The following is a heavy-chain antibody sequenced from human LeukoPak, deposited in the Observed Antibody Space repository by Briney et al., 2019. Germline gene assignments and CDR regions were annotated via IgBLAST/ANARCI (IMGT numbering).Heavy chain of an antibody. CDR2: ISGSGGST. D-gene: IGHD3-22*01. CDR3: AKDEGSKYYYDSSGYLGLYFDH. Sequence: GGSLRLSCAASGFTFSSYAMSWVRQAPGKGLEWVSAISGSGGSTYYADSVKGRFTISRDNSKNTLYLQMNSLRAEDTAVYYCAKDEGSKYYYDSSGYLGLYFDHWGQGTLVTVSS. CDR1: GFTFSSYA. J-gene: IGHJ4*02. V-gene: IGHV3-23*01.